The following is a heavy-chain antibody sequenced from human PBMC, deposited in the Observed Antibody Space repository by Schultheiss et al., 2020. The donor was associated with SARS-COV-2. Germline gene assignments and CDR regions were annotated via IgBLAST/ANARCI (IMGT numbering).Heavy chain of an antibody. V-gene: IGHV3-21*04. CDR1: GFTFSSYS. J-gene: IGHJ3*02. Sequence: GESLKISCAASGFTFSSYSMNWVRQAPGKGLEWVSSISSSSSYIYYADSVKGRFTISRHNSKNTLYLQMNSLRAEDTAVYYCAKCASTVTILDAFDIWGQGTMVTVSS. CDR2: ISSSSSYI. CDR3: AKCASTVTILDAFDI. D-gene: IGHD4-17*01.